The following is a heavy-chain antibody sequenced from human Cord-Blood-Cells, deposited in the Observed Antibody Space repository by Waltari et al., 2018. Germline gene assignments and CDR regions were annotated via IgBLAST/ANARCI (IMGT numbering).Heavy chain of an antibody. J-gene: IGHJ4*02. CDR2: IYYSWST. CDR3: ARQPYDFWSGYYLDY. V-gene: IGHV4-39*01. D-gene: IGHD3-3*01. CDR1: GGSISSSSYY. Sequence: QLQLQESGPGLVKPSETLSLTCTVSGGSISSSSYYWGWIRQPPGKGLEWIGSIYYSWSTYYNPSLKSRVTISVDTSKNQFSLKLSSVTAADTAVYYCARQPYDFWSGYYLDYWGQGTLVTVSS.